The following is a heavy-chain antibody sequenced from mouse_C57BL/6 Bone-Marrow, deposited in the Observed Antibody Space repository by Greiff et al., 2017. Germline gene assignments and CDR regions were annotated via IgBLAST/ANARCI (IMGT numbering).Heavy chain of an antibody. J-gene: IGHJ2*01. CDR2: ISPGNSDT. V-gene: IGHV1-5*01. CDR1: GYTFTSYW. D-gene: IGHD2-3*01. Sequence: VQLQQSGTVLARPGASVKMSCKTSGYTFTSYWMPWVKQRPGQGLEWIGAISPGNSDTSYNQKFKGKAKLAAVTSASTAYMELSSLTNEDSAVYYCTRLIYDGYDYWGQGTTLTVSS. CDR3: TRLIYDGYDY.